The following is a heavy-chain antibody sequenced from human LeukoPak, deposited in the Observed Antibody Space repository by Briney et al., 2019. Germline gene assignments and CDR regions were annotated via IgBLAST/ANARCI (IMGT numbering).Heavy chain of an antibody. V-gene: IGHV1-69*04. CDR3: ARVEAAVSYYSDY. J-gene: IGHJ4*02. Sequence: GASVKVSCKASGGTFSSYAISWVRQAPGQGLEWMGRIIPILDIANYAQKFQGRVTITADKSTSTTYMELSSLRSEDTAVYYCARVEAAVSYYSDYWGQGTLVTVSS. CDR2: IIPILDIA. D-gene: IGHD6-13*01. CDR1: GGTFSSYA.